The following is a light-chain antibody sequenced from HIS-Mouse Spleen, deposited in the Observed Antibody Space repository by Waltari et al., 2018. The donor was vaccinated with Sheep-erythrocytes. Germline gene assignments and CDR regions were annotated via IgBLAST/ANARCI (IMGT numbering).Light chain of an antibody. CDR1: QSISSW. Sequence: DIQMTQSPSTLSASVGDRVTITCRASQSISSWLAWYQQKPGKAPRLLIYDASNLETGVPSRLSGSGSGTDFTFTISSLQPEDIATYYCQQYDNLLTFGGGTKVEIK. V-gene: IGKV1-33*01. CDR3: QQYDNLLT. CDR2: DAS. J-gene: IGKJ4*01.